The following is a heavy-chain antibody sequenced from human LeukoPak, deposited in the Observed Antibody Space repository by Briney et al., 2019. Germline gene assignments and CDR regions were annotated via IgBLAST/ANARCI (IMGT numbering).Heavy chain of an antibody. CDR3: ARDYNYDSSGFYDF. Sequence: GGSLRLSCAASGFAFSSQAMGWVRQAPGKGLEWVSVISDSGDTTYYADSVKGRFTISRDNAKNSLYLQMNSLRAEDTAVYYCARDYNYDSSGFYDFWGQGTLVTVSS. CDR2: ISDSGDTT. J-gene: IGHJ4*02. CDR1: GFAFSSQA. D-gene: IGHD3-22*01. V-gene: IGHV3-23*01.